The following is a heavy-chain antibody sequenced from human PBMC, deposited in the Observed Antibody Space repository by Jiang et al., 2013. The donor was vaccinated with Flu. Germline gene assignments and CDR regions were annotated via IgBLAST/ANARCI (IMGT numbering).Heavy chain of an antibody. CDR2: INPNSGGT. D-gene: IGHD3-10*01. CDR3: ARGFGYGSGLDWFDP. CDR1: GYTFTGYY. J-gene: IGHJ5*02. V-gene: IGHV1-2*02. Sequence: VQLVESGAEVKKPGASVKVSCKASGYTFTGYYMHWVRQAPGQGLEWMGWINPNSGGTNYAQKFQGRVTMTRDTSISTAYMELSRLRSDDTAVYYCARGFGYGSGLDWFDPWGQGTLVTVSS.